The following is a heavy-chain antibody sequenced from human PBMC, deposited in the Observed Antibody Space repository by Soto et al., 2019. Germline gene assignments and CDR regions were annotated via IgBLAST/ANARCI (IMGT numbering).Heavy chain of an antibody. V-gene: IGHV1-2*04. CDR3: ARESGGATATLDYYYFYMDV. Sequence: GASVKVSCKASGDTFTGYYMHWVRQAPGQGLEWMGWINPNSGVTKYAQKFQGWVTMTRDTSIRTVYMQLSRLRSDDTAVYYCARESGGATATLDYYYFYMDVWGTGTTVTVSS. J-gene: IGHJ6*03. CDR2: INPNSGVT. D-gene: IGHD5-12*01. CDR1: GDTFTGYY.